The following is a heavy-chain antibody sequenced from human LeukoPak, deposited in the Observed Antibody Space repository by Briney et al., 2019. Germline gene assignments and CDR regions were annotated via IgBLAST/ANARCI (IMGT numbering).Heavy chain of an antibody. V-gene: IGHV4-59*08. CDR1: GVSISSYY. D-gene: IGHD3-9*01. CDR2: IYYSGST. CDR3: ASGLRYFDLYY. J-gene: IGHJ4*02. Sequence: PSETLSLTCTVSGVSISSYYWSWIRQPPGKGLEWIGYIYYSGSTHYNTSLKSRVTISVDTSKNQFSLKLSSVTAADTAVYYCASGLRYFDLYYWGQGTLVTVSS.